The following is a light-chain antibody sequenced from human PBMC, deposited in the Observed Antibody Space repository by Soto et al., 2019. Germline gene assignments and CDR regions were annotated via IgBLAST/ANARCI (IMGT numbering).Light chain of an antibody. J-gene: IGLJ2*01. Sequence: QAVLTQSPSASASLGASVKLTCTLSSGHSSYAIAWHQQQPEKGPRYLMKLNSDGSHSKGDGIPDRLSDSNSGAERYLTISSLQSEDEADNYCQSWGTGIRNVVFGGGTQLTVL. CDR3: QSWGTGIRNVV. CDR1: SGHSSYA. V-gene: IGLV4-69*01. CDR2: LNSDGSH.